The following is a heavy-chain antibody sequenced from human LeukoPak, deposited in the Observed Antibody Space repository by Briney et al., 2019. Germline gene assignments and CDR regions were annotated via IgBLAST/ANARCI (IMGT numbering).Heavy chain of an antibody. CDR3: TWYFDL. J-gene: IGHJ2*01. CDR2: ISGSGGST. V-gene: IGHV3-23*01. CDR1: GFSFSRYA. Sequence: GKSLRLSCAASGFSFSRYAMHWVRQAPGKGLEWVSAISGSGGSTYYADSVKGRFTISRDNSKNTLYLQMNSLRAEDTAVYYCTWYFDLWGRGTLVTVSS.